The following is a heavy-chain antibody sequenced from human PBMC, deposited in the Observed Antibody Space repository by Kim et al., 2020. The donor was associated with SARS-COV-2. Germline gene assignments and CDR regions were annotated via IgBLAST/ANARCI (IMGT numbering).Heavy chain of an antibody. V-gene: IGHV3-7*01. CDR3: AREEVGATNFDY. J-gene: IGHJ4*02. D-gene: IGHD1-26*01. Sequence: YYVDSVKGRFTISRDNAKNSLYLQMNSLRAEDTAVYYCAREEVGATNFDYWGQGTLVTVSS.